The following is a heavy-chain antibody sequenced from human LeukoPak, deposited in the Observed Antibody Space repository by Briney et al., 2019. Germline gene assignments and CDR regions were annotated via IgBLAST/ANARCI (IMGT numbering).Heavy chain of an antibody. D-gene: IGHD5-24*01. CDR3: ARVSRSGMAGRDGYNYVY. V-gene: IGHV1-2*02. Sequence: ASVKVSCKASGYTFTGYYMHWVRQAPGQGLEWMGWINPNSGGTNYAQKFQGRVTMTRDTSISTAYMELSRLRSDDTAVYYCARVSRSGMAGRDGYNYVYWGQGTLVTVSS. CDR1: GYTFTGYY. J-gene: IGHJ4*02. CDR2: INPNSGGT.